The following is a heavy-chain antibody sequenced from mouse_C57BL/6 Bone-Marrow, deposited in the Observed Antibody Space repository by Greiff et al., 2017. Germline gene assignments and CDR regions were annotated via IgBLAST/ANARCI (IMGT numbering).Heavy chain of an antibody. CDR3: ASRHYYGSRNFDY. CDR1: GYTFTSYG. J-gene: IGHJ2*01. V-gene: IGHV1-81*01. CDR2: IYPRSGHT. Sequence: VQLQESGAELARPGASVKLSCKASGYTFTSYGISWVQQRTGQGLEWIGAIYPRSGHTYYNEKFKGKATLTADKSSSTAYMELRSLTSEDSTVYFCASRHYYGSRNFDYWGQGTTLTVSS. D-gene: IGHD1-1*01.